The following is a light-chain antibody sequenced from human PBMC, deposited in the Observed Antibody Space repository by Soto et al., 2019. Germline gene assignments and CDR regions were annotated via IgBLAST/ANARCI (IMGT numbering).Light chain of an antibody. CDR2: GAS. CDR1: QSVSSSY. Sequence: EIVLTQSQGTLSLSPGERATLSCRSIQSVSSSYLAWYQQKPGQAPRLLIYGASGRATGIPDRFSGSGSGTDFTLTISRLEPEDFAVYYCQQYGSARLTFGGGTKVDIK. V-gene: IGKV3-20*01. CDR3: QQYGSARLT. J-gene: IGKJ4*01.